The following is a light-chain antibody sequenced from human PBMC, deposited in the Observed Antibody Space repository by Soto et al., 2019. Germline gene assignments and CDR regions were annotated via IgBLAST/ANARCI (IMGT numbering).Light chain of an antibody. V-gene: IGLV2-14*01. Sequence: QSALSQPASVSGSPGQTITISCTGTSTDVGGYTDVSWYQHHPGKAPKLIIFEVSHRPSGVSNRFSASKSGNTASLTISGLDDDDEDDYCCKSSRVSHLYVFGTGTKVTVL. CDR2: EVS. J-gene: IGLJ1*01. CDR3: KSSRVSHLYV. CDR1: STDVGGYTD.